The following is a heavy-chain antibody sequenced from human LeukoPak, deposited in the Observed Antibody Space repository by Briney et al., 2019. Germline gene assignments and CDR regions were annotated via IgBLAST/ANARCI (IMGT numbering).Heavy chain of an antibody. V-gene: IGHV5-51*01. D-gene: IGHD2-2*01. CDR2: IYPGDSDT. J-gene: IGHJ5*02. CDR3: ARTYCSSTSCYGNWFDP. CDR1: GYSFTSYW. Sequence: GESLKISCKGSGYSFTSYWIGWVRQMPGKGLEWMGIIYPGDSDTRYSPSFQGQVTISADKSIGTAYLQWSSLKASDTAMYYCARTYCSSTSCYGNWFDPWGQGTLVTVSS.